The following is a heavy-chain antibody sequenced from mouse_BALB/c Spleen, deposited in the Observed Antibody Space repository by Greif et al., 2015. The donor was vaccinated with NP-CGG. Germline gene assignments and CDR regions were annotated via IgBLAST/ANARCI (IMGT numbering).Heavy chain of an antibody. CDR2: INPSTGYT. D-gene: IGHD1-1*01. CDR1: GYTFTSYW. CDR3: ARRITTFVDY. V-gene: IGHV1-7*01. Sequence: QVQLKESGAELAKPGASVKMSCKASGYTFTSYWMHWVKQRPGQGLEWIGYINPSTGYTEYNQKFKDKATLTADKSSSTAYMQLSSLTSEDSAVYYCARRITTFVDYWGQGTSVTVSS. J-gene: IGHJ4*01.